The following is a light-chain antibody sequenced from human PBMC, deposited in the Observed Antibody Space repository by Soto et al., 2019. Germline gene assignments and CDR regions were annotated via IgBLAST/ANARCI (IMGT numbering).Light chain of an antibody. V-gene: IGLV2-11*01. CDR2: DVS. CDR1: SSDVGAYNY. Sequence: QSALTQPRSVSGSPGQSVTISCTGTSSDVGAYNYVSWYQQHSGKAPKFMIYDVSKRPSGVPDRFSGSKSGNTASLTISGLQAEDEADYYCAVWDDSLNGYVFGTGTKLTVL. J-gene: IGLJ1*01. CDR3: AVWDDSLNGYV.